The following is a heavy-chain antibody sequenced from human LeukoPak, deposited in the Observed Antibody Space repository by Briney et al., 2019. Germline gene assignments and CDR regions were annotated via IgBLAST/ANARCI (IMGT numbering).Heavy chain of an antibody. V-gene: IGHV3-7*01. CDR2: IKQDGSEK. D-gene: IGHD5-12*01. CDR1: GFTFSSYA. Sequence: GGSLRLSCAASGFTFSSYAMSWVRQAPGKGLEWVANIKQDGSEKYYVDSVKGRFTISRDNAKNSLYLQMNSLRAEDTAVYYCARDAGLYSLWGQGTLVTVSS. J-gene: IGHJ4*02. CDR3: ARDAGLYSL.